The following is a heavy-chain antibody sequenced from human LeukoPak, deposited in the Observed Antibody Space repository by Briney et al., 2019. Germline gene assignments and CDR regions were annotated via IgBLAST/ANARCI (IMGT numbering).Heavy chain of an antibody. V-gene: IGHV3-33*01. J-gene: IGHJ4*02. CDR2: IWYDGSNK. Sequence: PGGSLRLSCAASGFTFSSYGMHWVRQAPGKGLEWVAVIWYDGSNKYYADSVKGRFTISRDNSKNTLYLQMNSLRAEDTALYYCARDPRRSSQTGYFDYWGQGTLVTVSS. CDR3: ARDPRRSSQTGYFDY. D-gene: IGHD6-13*01. CDR1: GFTFSSYG.